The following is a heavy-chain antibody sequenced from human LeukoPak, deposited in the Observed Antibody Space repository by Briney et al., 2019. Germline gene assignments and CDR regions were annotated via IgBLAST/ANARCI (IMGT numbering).Heavy chain of an antibody. CDR1: GFTSSRYG. CDR3: AKAFRAAAGNFGSDY. J-gene: IGHJ4*02. Sequence: GGSLRLPCAASGFTSSRYGMHWVRQAPGKGLEWVAVISYDGSNKDYADSVKGRFTISRDNSKNTLYLQMSSLRAEDTAVYYCAKAFRAAAGNFGSDYWGQGTLVTVSS. V-gene: IGHV3-30*18. CDR2: ISYDGSNK. D-gene: IGHD6-13*01.